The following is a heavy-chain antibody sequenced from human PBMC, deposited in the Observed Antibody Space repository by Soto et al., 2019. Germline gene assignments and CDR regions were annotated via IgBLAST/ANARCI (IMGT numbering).Heavy chain of an antibody. Sequence: PSETLSLTCTVSGGSVSSGSYYWSWIRQPPGKGLEWIGYIYYSGSTNYNPSLKSRVTISVDTSKNQFSLKLSSVTAADTAVYYCARDQAGYYYYGKDVWGQGTTVTVSS. J-gene: IGHJ6*02. CDR1: GGSVSSGSYY. CDR2: IYYSGST. D-gene: IGHD3-10*01. CDR3: ARDQAGYYYYGKDV. V-gene: IGHV4-61*01.